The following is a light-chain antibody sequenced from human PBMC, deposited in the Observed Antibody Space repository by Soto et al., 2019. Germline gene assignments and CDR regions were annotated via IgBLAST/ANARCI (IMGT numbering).Light chain of an antibody. V-gene: IGKV1-33*01. Sequence: IHFNQCPASRSASVGVCVTIDRRDSQSINKVXNWYHQKPARAAKLLIPNASSLEAVVPSMCRGSGGGTDFTFTSSRLHAEYIATYCWQQDNNAPTFGQGTRVEIK. CDR3: QQDNNAPT. CDR2: NAS. CDR1: QSINKV. J-gene: IGKJ5*01.